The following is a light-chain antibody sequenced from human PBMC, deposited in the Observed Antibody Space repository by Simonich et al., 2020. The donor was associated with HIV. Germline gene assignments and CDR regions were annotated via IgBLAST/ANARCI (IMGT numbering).Light chain of an antibody. Sequence: DIVMTQSPDSLAVSLGERATINCKSSQSVLYSSNNKNDLGWYQQKPGQPPKLLIYWASTRESGVPDRFSGSGSGTDFTLTISSLQAEDVAVYYCQQYYSTPPTFGQGTKVEIK. CDR2: WAS. J-gene: IGKJ1*01. CDR1: QSVLYSSNNKND. CDR3: QQYYSTPPT. V-gene: IGKV4-1*01.